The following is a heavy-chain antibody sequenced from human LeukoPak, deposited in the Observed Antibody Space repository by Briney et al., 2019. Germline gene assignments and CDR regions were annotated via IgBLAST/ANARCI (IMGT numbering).Heavy chain of an antibody. D-gene: IGHD2-15*01. Sequence: SETLSLTCTVSGGSVSSYYWSWIRQPPGKGLEWIGYIYYSGSTNYNPSLKSRVTISVDTSKNQFSLKLSSVTAADTAVYYCARFGGQWYAFDIWGQGTMVTVSS. CDR3: ARFGGQWYAFDI. V-gene: IGHV4-59*02. J-gene: IGHJ3*02. CDR2: IYYSGST. CDR1: GGSVSSYY.